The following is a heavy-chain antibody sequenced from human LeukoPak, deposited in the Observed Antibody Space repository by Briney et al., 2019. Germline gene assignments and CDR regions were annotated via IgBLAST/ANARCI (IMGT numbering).Heavy chain of an antibody. D-gene: IGHD2-2*01. CDR2: INPNSGGT. J-gene: IGHJ3*02. CDR1: GYTFTGYY. CDR3: ARLGHCSSTSCNRQGAFDI. Sequence: ASVKVSCKASGYTFTGYYMHWVRQAPGQGLEWMGWINPNSGGTNYAQKFQGRVTMTRDTSISTAYMDLSRLRSDDTAVYYCARLGHCSSTSCNRQGAFDIWGQGTMVTVSS. V-gene: IGHV1-2*02.